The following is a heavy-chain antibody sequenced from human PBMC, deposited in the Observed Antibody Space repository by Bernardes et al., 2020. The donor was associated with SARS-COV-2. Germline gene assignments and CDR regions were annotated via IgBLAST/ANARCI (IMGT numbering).Heavy chain of an antibody. V-gene: IGHV3-7*01. CDR2: IKQDGSEK. D-gene: IGHD6-13*01. CDR1: GFTFSNYC. Sequence: GGSLRLSCAASGFTFSNYCMSWVRQAPGKGLEWVANIKQDGSEKYYVDSVKGRFTISRDNAKNSLFLQMNSLRDEDTAVYYCARVEGSSWYWNYWGQGTLVTVSS. J-gene: IGHJ4*02. CDR3: ARVEGSSWYWNY.